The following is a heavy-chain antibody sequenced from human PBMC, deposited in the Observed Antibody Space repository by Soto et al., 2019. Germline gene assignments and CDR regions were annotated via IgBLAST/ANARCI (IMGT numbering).Heavy chain of an antibody. CDR1: GFTFSRSG. V-gene: IGHV1-18*01. CDR2: ISVYYGNT. D-gene: IGHD2-2*02. Sequence: ASVKVSCKASGFTFSRSGLNWVRQAPGQGLEWMGWISVYYGNTRYAEKFQGRVTMTRDTSTSTAYMELRGLRSDDTAVYYCARGPDTVLVPTAINPFEYWG. CDR3: ARGPDTVLVPTAINPFEY. J-gene: IGHJ4*01.